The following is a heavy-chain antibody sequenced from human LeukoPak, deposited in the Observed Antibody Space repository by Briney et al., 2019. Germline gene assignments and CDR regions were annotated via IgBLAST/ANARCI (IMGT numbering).Heavy chain of an antibody. CDR2: INHSGST. D-gene: IGHD3-3*01. Sequence: SETLSLTCAVYGGTFSGYYWSWIRQPPGQGLEWIGEINHSGSTNYNPSLMSRVTISVDTSKNQFSLKLSSVTAADTAVYYSARGRTYYDFWRGYDYWGQGTLVTVSS. CDR3: ARGRTYYDFWRGYDY. CDR1: GGTFSGYY. J-gene: IGHJ4*02. V-gene: IGHV4-34*01.